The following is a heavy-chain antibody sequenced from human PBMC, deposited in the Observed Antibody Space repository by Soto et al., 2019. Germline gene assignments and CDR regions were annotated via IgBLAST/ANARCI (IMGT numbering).Heavy chain of an antibody. J-gene: IGHJ6*02. CDR1: GYTFTTYD. Sequence: ASVKVSCKASGYTFTTYDISWGRQAPGQGLEWMGRISTYNGNTNYPQSLQGRLTMTTDTSTTTAYMELRNLRSDDTAVYYCARDPYHVLMVNAPNFYGMDVWG. CDR2: ISTYNGNT. V-gene: IGHV1-18*01. D-gene: IGHD2-8*01. CDR3: ARDPYHVLMVNAPNFYGMDV.